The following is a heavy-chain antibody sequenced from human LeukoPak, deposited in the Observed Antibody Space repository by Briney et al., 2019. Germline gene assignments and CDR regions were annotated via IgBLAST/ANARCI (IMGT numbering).Heavy chain of an antibody. CDR3: AKGRGYSGYDFFDY. CDR1: GFTFSSYA. D-gene: IGHD5-12*01. V-gene: IGHV3-23*01. CDR2: ISASGGST. J-gene: IGHJ4*02. Sequence: PGGSLRLSWAASGFTFSSYAMSWVRQAPGKGLEWVSAISASGGSTFYADSVKGRFTISRDNSKNTLYLQMNSLRAEDTALYYCAKGRGYSGYDFFDYWGQGTLVTVSS.